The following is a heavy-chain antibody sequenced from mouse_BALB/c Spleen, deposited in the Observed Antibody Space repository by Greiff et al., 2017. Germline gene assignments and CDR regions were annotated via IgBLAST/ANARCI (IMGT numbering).Heavy chain of an antibody. CDR3: ARVLYGYEPLSFAY. J-gene: IGHJ3*01. CDR1: GFTFTDYY. CDR2: IRNKANGYTT. V-gene: IGHV7-3*02. D-gene: IGHD2-2*01. Sequence: EVQLVESGGGLVQPGGSLRLSCATSGFTFTDYYMSWVRQPPGKALEWLGFIRNKANGYTTEYSASVKGRFTISRDNSQSILYLQMNTLRAEDSATYYCARVLYGYEPLSFAYWGQGTLVTVSA.